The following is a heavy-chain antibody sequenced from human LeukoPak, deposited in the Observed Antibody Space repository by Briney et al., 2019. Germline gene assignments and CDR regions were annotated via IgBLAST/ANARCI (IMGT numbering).Heavy chain of an antibody. CDR3: ATSRTFDY. CDR2: IKQDGSEK. J-gene: IGHJ4*02. V-gene: IGHV3-7*01. Sequence: SGGSLRLSCAGSGFTFSTYSMNWVRQAPGKGLEWVANIKQDGSEKYYVDSAKGRFTISRDNAKNSLYLQMNSLRAEDTAVYYCATSRTFDYWGQGTLVTVSS. CDR1: GFTFSTYS.